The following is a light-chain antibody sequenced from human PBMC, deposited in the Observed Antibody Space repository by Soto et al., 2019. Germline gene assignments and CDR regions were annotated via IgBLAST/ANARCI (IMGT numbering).Light chain of an antibody. Sequence: QSVLTQPASVSGSPGQSITISCTGTTNDVGGYNLVSWYQQHPGKAPKLVIYEGTKRPSGVSNRFSSSKSGNTASLTISGLQAEDEGDYYCCSYAGPSSVLFGGGTKVTVL. CDR1: TNDVGGYNL. J-gene: IGLJ2*01. CDR2: EGT. CDR3: CSYAGPSSVL. V-gene: IGLV2-23*01.